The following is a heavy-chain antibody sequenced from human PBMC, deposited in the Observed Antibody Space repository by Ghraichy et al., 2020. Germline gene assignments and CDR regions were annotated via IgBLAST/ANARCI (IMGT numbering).Heavy chain of an antibody. CDR3: ARGATVTTKYYYGLDV. CDR2: VRNKPNSYTT. V-gene: IGHV3-72*01. D-gene: IGHD4-17*01. CDR1: GFIFSDHY. Sequence: GGSLRLSCAASGFIFSDHYMDWVRQAPGKGLEWVGRVRNKPNSYTTEYAASVKGRFTISRDDSKNSLYLQMNSLKNEDTAVYYCARGATVTTKYYYGLDVWGQGTTVTVSS. J-gene: IGHJ6*02.